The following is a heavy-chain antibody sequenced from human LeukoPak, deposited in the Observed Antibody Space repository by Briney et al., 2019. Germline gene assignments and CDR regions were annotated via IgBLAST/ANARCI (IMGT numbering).Heavy chain of an antibody. CDR2: IIPIFGTA. V-gene: IGHV1-69*13. D-gene: IGHD4-11*01. J-gene: IGHJ3*02. CDR1: GGTFSSYA. Sequence: ASVKVSCKASGGTFSSYAISWVRQAPGQGLEWMGGIIPIFGTANYAQKFQGRVTITADESTSTAYMELSSLRSEDTAVYYCARDLSWGNYDAFDIWGQGTMVTVSS. CDR3: ARDLSWGNYDAFDI.